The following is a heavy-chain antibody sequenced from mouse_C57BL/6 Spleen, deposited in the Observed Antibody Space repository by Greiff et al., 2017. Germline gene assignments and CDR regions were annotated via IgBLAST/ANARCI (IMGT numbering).Heavy chain of an antibody. D-gene: IGHD1-1*01. CDR2: INPRSGYT. CDR1: GYTFTSYT. CDR3: AREGQTTFPAFAY. V-gene: IGHV1-4*01. Sequence: QVQLQQSGAELARPGASVKMSCKASGYTFTSYTMHWVKQRPGQGLEWIGYINPRSGYTKYNQKFKDKATLTADKYSSTAYMQLSSLTSEDSAVYYCAREGQTTFPAFAYWGQGTLVTVSA. J-gene: IGHJ3*01.